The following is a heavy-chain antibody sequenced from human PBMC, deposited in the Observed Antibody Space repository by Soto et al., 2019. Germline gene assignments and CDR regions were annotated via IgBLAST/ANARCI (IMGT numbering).Heavy chain of an antibody. CDR2: INHSGST. V-gene: IGHV4-34*01. J-gene: IGHJ6*02. Sequence: SETLSLTCAVYGGSFSGYYWSWIRQPPGKGLEWIGEINHSGSTNYNPSLKSRVTISVDTSKNQFSLKLSSVTAADTAVYYCAIDSSGSPLAYYYYGMDVWGQGTTVT. CDR1: GGSFSGYY. D-gene: IGHD3-22*01. CDR3: AIDSSGSPLAYYYYGMDV.